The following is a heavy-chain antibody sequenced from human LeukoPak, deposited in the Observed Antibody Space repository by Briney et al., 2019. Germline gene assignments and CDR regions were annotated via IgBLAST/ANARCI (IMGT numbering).Heavy chain of an antibody. CDR3: ATDGAGFDT. CDR2: INIGGTNT. J-gene: IGHJ5*02. Sequence: GRSLRLSCAASGFTFNDYYMSWIRQAPGKGLEWLSYINIGGTNTHYADSVKGRFTISGDNAKKSLYLEMNNLRAEDTAVYYCATDGAGFDTWGQGVLVTVSS. V-gene: IGHV3-11*01. CDR1: GFTFNDYY.